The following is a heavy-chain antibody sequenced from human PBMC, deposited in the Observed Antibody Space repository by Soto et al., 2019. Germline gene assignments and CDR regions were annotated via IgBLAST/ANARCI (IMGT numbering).Heavy chain of an antibody. V-gene: IGHV3-30*18. D-gene: IGHD6-13*01. CDR3: AKDRGQQLAPKYFQH. CDR1: GFTFSSYG. CDR2: ISYDGSNK. Sequence: QVQLVESGGGVVQPGRSLRLSCAASGFTFSSYGMHWVRQAPGKGLEWVAVISYDGSNKYYADSVKGRFTISRDNSKNTLYLQMNSLRAEDTAVYYCAKDRGQQLAPKYFQHWGQGTLVTVSS. J-gene: IGHJ1*01.